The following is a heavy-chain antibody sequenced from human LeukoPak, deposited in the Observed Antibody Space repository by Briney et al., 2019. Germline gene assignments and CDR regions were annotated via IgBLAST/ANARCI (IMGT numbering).Heavy chain of an antibody. J-gene: IGHJ5*02. D-gene: IGHD2-15*01. V-gene: IGHV4-61*02. Sequence: SETLSLTCTVSGGSISSGSYYWSWIRQPAGKGLEWIGRIYTSGSTNYNPSLKSRVTISVDTSKNQFSLKLSSVTAADTAVYYCARGVVVAAKNRRGNWFDPWGQGTLVTVSS. CDR3: ARGVVVAAKNRRGNWFDP. CDR2: IYTSGST. CDR1: GGSISSGSYY.